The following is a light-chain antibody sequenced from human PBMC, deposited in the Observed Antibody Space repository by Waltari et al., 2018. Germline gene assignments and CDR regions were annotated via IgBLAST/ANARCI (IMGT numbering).Light chain of an antibody. CDR3: HHYYIPPLT. Sequence: DIVMTQSPDFLAVSLGERATITCNASQSLFSTSNSKTYISWYQQKPGQPPKLLIYWASTRGSGVPDRFSGSGSGTDFTLTISSLQAEDVAVYYCHHYYIPPLTFGQRTRLEIK. CDR2: WAS. J-gene: IGKJ5*01. CDR1: QSLFSTSNSKTY. V-gene: IGKV4-1*01.